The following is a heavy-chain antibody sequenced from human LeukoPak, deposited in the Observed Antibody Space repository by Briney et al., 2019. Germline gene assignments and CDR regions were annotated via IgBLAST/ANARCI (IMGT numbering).Heavy chain of an antibody. CDR3: ASGTYYYESSGYYAF. D-gene: IGHD3-22*01. CDR2: ISTSSSTI. V-gene: IGHV3-48*04. Sequence: GGSLRLSCAASGFTFSSYAMSWVRQAPGKGLEWVSYISTSSSTIYYADSVKGRFTISRDNAKNSLYLQMISLRAEDTAVYYCASGTYYYESSGYYAFWGQGTLVTVSS. J-gene: IGHJ4*02. CDR1: GFTFSSYA.